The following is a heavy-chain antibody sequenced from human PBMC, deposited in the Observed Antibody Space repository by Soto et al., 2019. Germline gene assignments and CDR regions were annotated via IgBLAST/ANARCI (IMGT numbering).Heavy chain of an antibody. D-gene: IGHD1-26*01. CDR1: GGSISSTNW. CDR2: IYHRGST. Sequence: QVQLQESGPGLVKPSGTLSLTCVVSGGSISSTNWWSWVRQPPGKGLEWIGEIYHRGSTNYSPSLKCRVTMSVDKSSNQSSLILSSVTASDTGVYYCARGGLTWGDYWGQGTLVTVSS. CDR3: ARGGLTWGDY. V-gene: IGHV4-4*02. J-gene: IGHJ4*02.